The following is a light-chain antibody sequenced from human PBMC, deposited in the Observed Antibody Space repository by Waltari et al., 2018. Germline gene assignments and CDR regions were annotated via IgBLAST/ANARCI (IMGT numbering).Light chain of an antibody. CDR3: QSFDSSLSGWV. J-gene: IGLJ3*02. CDR2: GDT. Sequence: QSVLTQPPSVSGAPGQRVTISCTGSSSNLGTGFEVHWYQQPPGTAPKLLIYGDTNRPSGVPDRFSGSKSGTSASLAITGLQAEDEADYYCQSFDSSLSGWVFGGGTKLTVL. V-gene: IGLV1-40*01. CDR1: SSNLGTGFE.